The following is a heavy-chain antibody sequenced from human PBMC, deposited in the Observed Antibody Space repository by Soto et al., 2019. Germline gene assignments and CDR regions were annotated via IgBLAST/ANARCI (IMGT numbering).Heavy chain of an antibody. CDR1: GFTFSSYG. D-gene: IGHD2-15*01. CDR3: ARRGGYCSGGRCYHFDY. J-gene: IGHJ4*02. CDR2: IWYDGSNK. Sequence: QVQLVESGGGVVQPGRSLRLSCAASGFTFSSYGMHRVRQAPGKGLEWVAVIWYDGSNKYYADSVKGRFTISRDNSKSTLYLQMNSLRVDDTAVYYCARRGGYCSGGRCYHFDYWGQGTLVTVSS. V-gene: IGHV3-33*01.